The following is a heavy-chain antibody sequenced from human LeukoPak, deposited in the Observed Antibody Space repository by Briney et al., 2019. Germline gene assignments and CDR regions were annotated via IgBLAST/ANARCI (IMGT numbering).Heavy chain of an antibody. CDR1: GLSFSNYA. J-gene: IGHJ4*02. D-gene: IGHD6-19*01. Sequence: TGGSLRLSCAASGLSFSNYAMSWVRQAPGKGLEWVSAISGGGDYIFYSDSVKGRFTISRDNAKNSLYLQMNSLRAEDTAVYYCASMGSGWHFDYWGQGTLVTVSS. CDR3: ASMGSGWHFDY. CDR2: ISGGGDYI. V-gene: IGHV3-21*01.